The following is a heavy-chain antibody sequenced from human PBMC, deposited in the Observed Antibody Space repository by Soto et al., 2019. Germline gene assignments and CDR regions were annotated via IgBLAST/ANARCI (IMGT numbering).Heavy chain of an antibody. J-gene: IGHJ6*02. CDR3: ARVYRRRMAYYGMDV. CDR2: ISASGDTT. Sequence: GGSLRLSCAASAFTLSNYEMTWVRQAPGRGLEWLSFISASGDTTYYADSVEGRFTMSRDNAKNLVYLQMNSLRVEDTAVYYCARVYRRRMAYYGMDVWGQGTTVTVSS. CDR1: AFTLSNYE. D-gene: IGHD2-21*01. V-gene: IGHV3-48*03.